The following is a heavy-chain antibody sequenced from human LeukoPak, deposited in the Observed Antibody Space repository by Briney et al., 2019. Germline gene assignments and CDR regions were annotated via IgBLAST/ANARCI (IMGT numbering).Heavy chain of an antibody. CDR2: IGGGGRDT. Sequence: GGSLRLPCAASGFTFSTYAMSWVRQAPGKGLEWLSTIGGGGRDTFYADSVKGRFTVSRDNSKNMLYLQMSSLRAEDTAVYFCAKNRGANYYNYYMDVWGKGTTVTVSS. CDR3: AKNRGANYYNYYMDV. CDR1: GFTFSTYA. J-gene: IGHJ6*03. V-gene: IGHV3-23*01. D-gene: IGHD4/OR15-4a*01.